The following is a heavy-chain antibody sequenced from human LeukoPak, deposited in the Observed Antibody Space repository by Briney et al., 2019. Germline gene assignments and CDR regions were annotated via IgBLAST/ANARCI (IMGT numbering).Heavy chain of an antibody. Sequence: GGSLRLSCAASGFTFSSYSMNWVRQAPGKGLEWVSSISSSSSYIYYADSVKGRFTISVDNAKNSLYLQMNSLRAEDTAVYYCARDSSGWPNFDYWGQGTLVTVSS. V-gene: IGHV3-21*01. CDR1: GFTFSSYS. J-gene: IGHJ4*02. D-gene: IGHD6-19*01. CDR3: ARDSSGWPNFDY. CDR2: ISSSSSYI.